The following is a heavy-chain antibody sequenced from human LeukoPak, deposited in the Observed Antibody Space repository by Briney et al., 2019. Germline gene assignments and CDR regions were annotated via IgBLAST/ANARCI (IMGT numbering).Heavy chain of an antibody. V-gene: IGHV4-39*02. CDR1: GGSISSSSYY. Sequence: SETLSLTCTLSGGSISSSSYYWGWIRQPPGKGLEWIGSIYYSGSTYYNPSLKSRVPISEASSKNHFSLKLSSVTAADTAVYYCAGRARKQSNSGSYANGAEHYDYWGQGTLVTVSS. CDR3: AGRARKQSNSGSYANGAEHYDY. CDR2: IYYSGST. D-gene: IGHD1-26*01. J-gene: IGHJ4*02.